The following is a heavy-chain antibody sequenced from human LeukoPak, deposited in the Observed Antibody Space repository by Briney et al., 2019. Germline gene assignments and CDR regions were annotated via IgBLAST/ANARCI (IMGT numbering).Heavy chain of an antibody. CDR2: IYYSGST. D-gene: IGHD3-22*01. V-gene: IGHV4-59*01. CDR3: ARDRGGYYYDSSDSYYFDY. CDR1: GGSISSYY. J-gene: IGHJ4*02. Sequence: SETLSLTCTVSGGSISSYYWSWIRQPPGKGLEWIGYIYYSGSTNYNPSLKSRVTISVDTSKNQFSLKLSSVTAADTAVYYCARDRGGYYYDSSDSYYFDYWGQGTLVTVSS.